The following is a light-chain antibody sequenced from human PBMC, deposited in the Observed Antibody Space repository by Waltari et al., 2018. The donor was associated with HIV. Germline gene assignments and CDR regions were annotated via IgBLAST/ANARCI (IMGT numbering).Light chain of an antibody. V-gene: IGKV1-9*01. CDR3: QQLNSYPPA. J-gene: IGKJ5*01. Sequence: DIQLTQSPSFLSASVGDRVTITCRGSQGISSYLAWYQQKPGEAPKLLIYGASTLQSGVPSRFSGSGSGTEFTLTISSLQPEDFATYYCQQLNSYPPAFGQGTRLEIK. CDR2: GAS. CDR1: QGISSY.